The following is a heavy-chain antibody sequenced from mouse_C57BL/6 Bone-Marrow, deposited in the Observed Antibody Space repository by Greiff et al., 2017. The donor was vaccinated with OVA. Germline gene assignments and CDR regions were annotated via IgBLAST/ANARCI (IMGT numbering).Heavy chain of an antibody. V-gene: IGHV1-80*01. CDR2: IYPGDGDT. Sequence: VQLQQSGAELVKPGASVKISCKASGYAFSSYWMNWVKQRPGKGLEWIGQIYPGDGDTNYNGKFKGKATLTADKSSSTAYMQLSSLTSEDSAVYFCARSKLYYYGSSYPAMDYWGQGTSVTVSS. D-gene: IGHD1-1*01. J-gene: IGHJ4*01. CDR1: GYAFSSYW. CDR3: ARSKLYYYGSSYPAMDY.